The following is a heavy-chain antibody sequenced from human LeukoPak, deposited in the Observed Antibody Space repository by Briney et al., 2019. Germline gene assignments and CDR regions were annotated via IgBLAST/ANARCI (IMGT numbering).Heavy chain of an antibody. CDR1: GFTVSSSY. J-gene: IGHJ4*02. V-gene: IGHV3-53*04. D-gene: IGHD5-24*01. Sequence: GSLRLSCAASGFTVSSSYMNWVRQAPGKGLEWVSLISGGDNTYYADSVKGRFTISRHNSKNTLYLEMNSLRVEDTAVYCCARDSRDGSYYVGTDYWGQGTLVTVSS. CDR2: ISGGDNT. CDR3: ARDSRDGSYYVGTDY.